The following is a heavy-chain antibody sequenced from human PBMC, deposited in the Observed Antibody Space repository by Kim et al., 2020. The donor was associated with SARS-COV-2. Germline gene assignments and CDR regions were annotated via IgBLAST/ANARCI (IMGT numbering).Heavy chain of an antibody. J-gene: IGHJ5*02. CDR3: ARDIAGRPGSWTP. CDR2: ISSTSGAI. V-gene: IGHV3-48*02. D-gene: IGHD6-6*01. CDR1: GFSLANSG. Sequence: GGSLRLSCEGSGFSLANSGLNWVRQAPGKGLEWLSYISSTSGAIYYADSVKGRFTISRDNANNSLWLQMNGLRDEDTAVYYCARDIAGRPGSWTPWGRGTLVTVSS.